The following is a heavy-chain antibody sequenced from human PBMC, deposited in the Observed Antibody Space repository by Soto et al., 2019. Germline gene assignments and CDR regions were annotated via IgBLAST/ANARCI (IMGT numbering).Heavy chain of an antibody. CDR2: VKSKTDGGAT. CDR1: GFTFSNAW. CDR3: TTGEQWRVPFDY. J-gene: IGHJ4*02. D-gene: IGHD6-19*01. V-gene: IGHV3-15*01. Sequence: PGGSLRLSCAASGFTFSNAWMSWVHQAPGKGLVWVGRVKSKTDGGATDYAAPVKGRFTMSRDDSKNTVSLQMNSLKTDDTGVYYCTTGEQWRVPFDYWGQGTLVTVSS.